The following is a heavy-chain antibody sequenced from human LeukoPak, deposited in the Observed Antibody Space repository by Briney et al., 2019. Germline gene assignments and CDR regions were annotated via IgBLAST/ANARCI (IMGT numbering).Heavy chain of an antibody. J-gene: IGHJ3*02. Sequence: GGSLRLSCAASGFTFSDYYMSWIRQAPGKGLEWVSYISSSGSTIYYADSVRGRFTISRDNAKNSLYLQMNSLRAEDTAVYYCARVGYYYDSSGYPPTRDDAFDIWGQGTMVTVSS. CDR3: ARVGYYYDSSGYPPTRDDAFDI. CDR1: GFTFSDYY. CDR2: ISSSGSTI. D-gene: IGHD3-22*01. V-gene: IGHV3-11*01.